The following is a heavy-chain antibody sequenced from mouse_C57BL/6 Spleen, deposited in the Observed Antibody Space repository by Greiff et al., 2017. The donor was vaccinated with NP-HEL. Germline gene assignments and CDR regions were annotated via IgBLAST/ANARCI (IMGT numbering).Heavy chain of an antibody. CDR1: GYTFTSYW. V-gene: IGHV1-69*01. CDR3: ARSPNSYDSSRYFDV. Sequence: VQLQQPGAELVMPGASVQLSCKASGYTFTSYWMHWVKQRPGQGLEWIGEIDPSDSYTNYNQKFKGKSTLTVDKSSSTAYMHLSSLTSEDSAVYYCARSPNSYDSSRYFDVWGTGTTVTVSS. J-gene: IGHJ1*03. CDR2: IDPSDSYT. D-gene: IGHD1-1*01.